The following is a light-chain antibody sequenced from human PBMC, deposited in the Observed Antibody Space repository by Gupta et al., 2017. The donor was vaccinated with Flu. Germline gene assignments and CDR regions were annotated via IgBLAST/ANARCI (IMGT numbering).Light chain of an antibody. J-gene: IGKJ1*01. CDR3: QQYNNWPSWT. CDR1: QSVSSN. Sequence: EIVMTQSPATLSVSPGERATLSCRAGQSVSSNLAWYQQKPGQAPRLLIYGASTRATGIPARFSGSGPGTEFTLTISSLQSEDFAVYYCQQYNNWPSWTFGQGTKVEIK. CDR2: GAS. V-gene: IGKV3-15*01.